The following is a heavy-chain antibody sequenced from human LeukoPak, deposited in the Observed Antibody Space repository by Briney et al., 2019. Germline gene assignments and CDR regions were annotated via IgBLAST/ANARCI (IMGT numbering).Heavy chain of an antibody. D-gene: IGHD3-16*01. Sequence: PSETLSLTCAVYGGSFSGYYWSWIRQPPGKGLEWIGEINHSGSTNYNPSLKSRVTISVDTSKNQFSLKLSSVTAADTAVYYCARHLGAVAAFDIWGQGTMVTVSS. CDR3: ARHLGAVAAFDI. J-gene: IGHJ3*02. CDR2: INHSGST. V-gene: IGHV4-34*01. CDR1: GGSFSGYY.